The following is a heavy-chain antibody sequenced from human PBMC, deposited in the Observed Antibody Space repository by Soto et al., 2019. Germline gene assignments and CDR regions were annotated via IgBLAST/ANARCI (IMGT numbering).Heavy chain of an antibody. J-gene: IGHJ6*02. CDR2: IIPIFGTA. CDR3: AREGAQYSYGKPDYYYYYGMDV. CDR1: GGTFSSYA. V-gene: IGHV1-69*13. Sequence: SVKVSCKASGGTFSSYAISWVRQAPGQGLEWMGGIIPIFGTANYAQKFQGRVTITADESTSTAYMELSSLRSEDTAVYYCAREGAQYSYGKPDYYYYYGMDVWG. D-gene: IGHD5-18*01.